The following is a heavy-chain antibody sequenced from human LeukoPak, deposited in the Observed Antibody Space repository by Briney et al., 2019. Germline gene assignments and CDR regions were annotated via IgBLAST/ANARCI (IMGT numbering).Heavy chain of an antibody. CDR3: ARERSDWSFDY. Sequence: GGSLRLSCAASGFTFSSYGMQWVRQAPGKGLEWVAIISYDGNNKYYVGSVKGRFTISRDNSKNTLYLQMNSLRSEDTAVYYCARERSDWSFDYWGQGTLVTVSS. V-gene: IGHV3-30*03. D-gene: IGHD3-9*01. J-gene: IGHJ4*02. CDR2: ISYDGNNK. CDR1: GFTFSSYG.